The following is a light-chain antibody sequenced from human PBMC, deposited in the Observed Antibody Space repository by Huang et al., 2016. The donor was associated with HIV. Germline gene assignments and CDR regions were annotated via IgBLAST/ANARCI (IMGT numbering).Light chain of an antibody. V-gene: IGKV3-15*01. CDR1: QSVNTN. J-gene: IGKJ1*01. CDR2: GAS. CDR3: QQYNNWPRGT. Sequence: EIVMTQSPATLSVSPGERATLSCRASQSVNTNLAWYQQKPGQAPGLLVYGASTRATGVPARFSGSGSGTEFTLTISSLQSEDFAVYYCQQYNNWPRGTFGLGTKVEIK.